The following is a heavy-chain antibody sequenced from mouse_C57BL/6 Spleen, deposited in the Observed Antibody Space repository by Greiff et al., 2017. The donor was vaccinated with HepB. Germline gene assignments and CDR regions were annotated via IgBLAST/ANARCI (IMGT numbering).Heavy chain of an antibody. CDR1: GYTFTSYW. V-gene: IGHV1-55*01. J-gene: IGHJ4*01. Sequence: QVQLQQPGAELVKPGASVKMSCKASGYTFTSYWITWVKQRPGQGLEWIGDIYPGSGSTNYNEKFKSKATLTVDTSSSTAYMQLSSLTSEDSAVYYCARSGLFITTVVATGGYAMDYWGQGTSVTVSS. CDR2: IYPGSGST. CDR3: ARSGLFITTVVATGGYAMDY. D-gene: IGHD1-1*01.